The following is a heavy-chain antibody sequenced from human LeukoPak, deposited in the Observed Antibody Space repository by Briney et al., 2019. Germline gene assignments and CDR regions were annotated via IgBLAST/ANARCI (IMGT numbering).Heavy chain of an antibody. J-gene: IGHJ4*02. CDR2: IYNSGST. CDR3: ARVLTFGGVIAN. D-gene: IGHD3-16*02. Sequence: PSETLSLTCTVSGGSISSGGYYWSWIRQHPGKGLEWLGNIYNSGSTYYNPSLKSRVTISVDTSKNQFSLKLSSATAADTAVYYCARVLTFGGVIANWGQGTLVTVSS. V-gene: IGHV4-31*03. CDR1: GGSISSGGYY.